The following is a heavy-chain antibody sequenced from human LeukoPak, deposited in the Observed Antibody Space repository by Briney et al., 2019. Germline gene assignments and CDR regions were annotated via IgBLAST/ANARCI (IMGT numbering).Heavy chain of an antibody. CDR2: IYYSGST. CDR1: GGSISSGDYY. D-gene: IGHD3-10*01. Sequence: PSETLSLTGTVSGGSISSGDYYWSWIRQPPGKGLEWIGYIYYSGSTYYNPSLKSRVTISVDTSKNQFSLKLSSVTAADTAVYYCARAGGDYYGSGSYYTNYYYGMDVWGQGTTVTVSS. CDR3: ARAGGDYYGSGSYYTNYYYGMDV. J-gene: IGHJ6*02. V-gene: IGHV4-30-4*01.